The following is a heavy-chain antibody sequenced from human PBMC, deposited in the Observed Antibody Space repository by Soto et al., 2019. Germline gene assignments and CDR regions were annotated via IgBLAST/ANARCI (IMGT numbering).Heavy chain of an antibody. CDR3: ARDRYSGSFDY. D-gene: IGHD6-19*01. Sequence: SETLSLTCTVSGGSISSYYWSWIRQPPGKGLEWIGYIYYSGSTDYNPSLKSRVTISVDTSKNQFSLKLSSVTAADTAVYYCARDRYSGSFDYWGQGTLVTVSS. CDR1: GGSISSYY. J-gene: IGHJ4*02. V-gene: IGHV4-59*01. CDR2: IYYSGST.